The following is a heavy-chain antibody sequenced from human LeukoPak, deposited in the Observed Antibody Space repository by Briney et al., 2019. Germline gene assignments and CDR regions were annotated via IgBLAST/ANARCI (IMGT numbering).Heavy chain of an antibody. D-gene: IGHD6-19*01. CDR2: IYPGDSGT. V-gene: IGHV5-51*01. CDR1: GYSFTSYW. CDR3: ARHLAVAGNQYYFDY. Sequence: GESLKISCKGSGYSFTSYWIGWVRPMPGKGLEWMGIIYPGDSGTRYSPSFQGQVTISADKSISTAYLQWSSLNASDTAMYYCARHLAVAGNQYYFDYWGQGTLVTVSS. J-gene: IGHJ4*02.